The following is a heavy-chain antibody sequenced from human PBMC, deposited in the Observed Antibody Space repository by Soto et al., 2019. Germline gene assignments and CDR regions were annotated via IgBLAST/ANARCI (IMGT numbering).Heavy chain of an antibody. CDR1: GGTFISYA. J-gene: IGHJ6*02. D-gene: IGHD6-19*01. CDR3: ARALQGTLAVAGSYYYGMDV. CDR2: IIPIFGTA. V-gene: IGHV1-69*12. Sequence: QVQLVQSGAEVKKPGSSVKVFCKASGGTFISYAISWVRQAPGQGLEWMGGIIPIFGTANYAQKFQGRVTITADESTSTAYMELSSLRSEDTAVYYCARALQGTLAVAGSYYYGMDVWGQGTTVTASS.